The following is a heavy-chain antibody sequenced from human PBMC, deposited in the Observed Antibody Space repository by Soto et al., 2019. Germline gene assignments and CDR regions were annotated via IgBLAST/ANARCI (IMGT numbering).Heavy chain of an antibody. CDR3: ASSSSSTGLPYYFDY. J-gene: IGHJ4*02. V-gene: IGHV3-30-3*01. CDR1: GFTFSSYA. Sequence: GGSLRLSCAASGFTFSSYAMHWVRQAPGKGLEWVAVISYDGSNKYYADSVKGRFTISRDNSKNTLYLQMNSLRAEDTAVYYGASSSSSTGLPYYFDYWGQGTLVTVSS. CDR2: ISYDGSNK. D-gene: IGHD6-6*01.